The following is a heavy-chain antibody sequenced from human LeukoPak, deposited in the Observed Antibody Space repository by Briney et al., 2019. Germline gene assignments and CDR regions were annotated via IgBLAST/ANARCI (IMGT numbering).Heavy chain of an antibody. CDR1: GFTLSTYW. J-gene: IGHJ4*02. V-gene: IGHV3-7*03. CDR3: AREVYSSGWVDY. CDR2: IKQDGSEK. D-gene: IGHD6-19*01. Sequence: GGSLRLSCAASGFTLSTYWMTWVRQAPGKGLEWVANIKQDGSEKYYVDSVKGRFTISRDNVKNSLYLQMNSLRAEDTAVYYCAREVYSSGWVDYWGQETLVTVSS.